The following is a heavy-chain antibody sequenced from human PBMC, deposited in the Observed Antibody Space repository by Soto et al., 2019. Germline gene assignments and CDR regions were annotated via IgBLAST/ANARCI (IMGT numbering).Heavy chain of an antibody. CDR1: GYKFISHS. V-gene: IGHV1-18*01. CDR2: ISAYNGNT. CDR3: ARGAFCGGAPGCRDMDV. D-gene: IGHD2-21*01. J-gene: IGHJ6*02. Sequence: QIQLVQSGGEVKKPGASVKVSCKSSGYKFISHSITWVRQAPGQGLEWMGRISAYNGNTNYAQKLQGRVTMTTDTSTNTAYMELRSLRSDYTAVYYCARGAFCGGAPGCRDMDVWGQGTTVTVSS.